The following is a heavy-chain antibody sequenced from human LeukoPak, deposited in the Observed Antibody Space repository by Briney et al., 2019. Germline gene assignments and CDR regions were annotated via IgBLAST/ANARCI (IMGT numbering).Heavy chain of an antibody. CDR1: GGTFSSYA. CDR3: LASITMVWGAMIDY. V-gene: IGHV1-2*06. Sequence: ASVKVSCKASGGTFSSYAISWVRQAPGQGLEWMGRINPNSGGTNYAQKFQGRVTMTRDTSISTAYMELSRLRSDDTAVYYCLASITMVWGAMIDYWGQGTLVTVSS. D-gene: IGHD3-10*01. CDR2: INPNSGGT. J-gene: IGHJ4*02.